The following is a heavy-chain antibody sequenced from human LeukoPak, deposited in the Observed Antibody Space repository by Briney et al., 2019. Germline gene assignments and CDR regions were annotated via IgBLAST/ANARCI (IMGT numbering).Heavy chain of an antibody. J-gene: IGHJ4*02. CDR2: ISYDGSNK. CDR1: GFTFSSYA. V-gene: IGHV3-30-3*01. CDR3: ARVLVGATGDY. Sequence: GGSLRLSCAASGFTFSSYAMHWVRQAPGKGLEWVAVISYDGSNKYYADFVKGRFTISRDNSKNTLYLQMNSLRAEDTAVYYCARVLVGATGDYWGQGTLVTVSS. D-gene: IGHD1-26*01.